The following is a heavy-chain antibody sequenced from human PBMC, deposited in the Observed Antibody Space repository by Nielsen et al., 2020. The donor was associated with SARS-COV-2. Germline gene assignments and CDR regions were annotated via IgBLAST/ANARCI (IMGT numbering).Heavy chain of an antibody. CDR3: ASSRGDYRGFDY. CDR1: GGSISSSSYY. CDR2: IYYSGST. Sequence: SETLSLTCTVYGGSISSSSYYWGWIRQPPGKGLEWIGSIYYSGSTYYNPSLKSRVTISVDTSKNQFSLKLSSVTAADTAVYYCASSRGDYRGFDYWGQGTLVTVSS. V-gene: IGHV4-39*01. D-gene: IGHD4-17*01. J-gene: IGHJ4*02.